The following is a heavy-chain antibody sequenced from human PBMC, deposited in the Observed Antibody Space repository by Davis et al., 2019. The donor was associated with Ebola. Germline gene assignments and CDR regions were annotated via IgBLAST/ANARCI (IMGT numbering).Heavy chain of an antibody. J-gene: IGHJ4*02. CDR2: INGGNANT. CDR1: GYTFTTFA. D-gene: IGHD2-15*01. Sequence: AASVKVSCKASGYTFTTFAIHWVRQAPGQRLEWMGWINGGNANTKYSQKFQGRVTITRDTSANTAYMELRSLTSEDTAVYFCARGGYCSGGTCYFKSYFDYWGQGTLVTASS. CDR3: ARGGYCSGGTCYFKSYFDY. V-gene: IGHV1-3*01.